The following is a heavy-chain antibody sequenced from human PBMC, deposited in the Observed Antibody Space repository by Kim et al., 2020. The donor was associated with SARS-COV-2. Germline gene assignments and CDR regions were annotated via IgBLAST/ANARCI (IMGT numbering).Heavy chain of an antibody. CDR2: ISSSSSYI. Sequence: GGSLRLSCAASGFTFSSYSMNWVRQAPGKGLEWVSSISSSSSYIYYADSVKGRFTISRDNAKNSLYLQMNSLRAEDTAVYYCARDFVGARATGNYWGQGTLVTVSS. J-gene: IGHJ4*02. CDR1: GFTFSSYS. D-gene: IGHD1-26*01. CDR3: ARDFVGARATGNY. V-gene: IGHV3-21*01.